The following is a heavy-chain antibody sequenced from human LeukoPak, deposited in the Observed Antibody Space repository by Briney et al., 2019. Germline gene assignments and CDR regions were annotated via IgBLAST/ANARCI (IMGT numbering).Heavy chain of an antibody. CDR2: IYSSGRT. CDR1: GGSISSYY. CDR3: ARAALVPLSYYYDSSRWGSFDY. V-gene: IGHV4-59*12. D-gene: IGHD3-22*01. J-gene: IGHJ4*02. Sequence: SETLSLTCSVSGGSISSYYWSWIRQPPGKGLEWIGYIYSSGRTSYNPSLKSRVTMSVDTSKNQFSLKLSSVTAADTAVYYCARAALVPLSYYYDSSRWGSFDYWGQGTLVTVSS.